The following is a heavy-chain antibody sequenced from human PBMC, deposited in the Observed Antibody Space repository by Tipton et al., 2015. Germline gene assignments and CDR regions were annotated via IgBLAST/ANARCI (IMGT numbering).Heavy chain of an antibody. V-gene: IGHV3-72*01. CDR1: GFNFSRHA. CDR2: SRNRPNSYIS. J-gene: IGHJ3*02. CDR3: ARDRAFAPWSDAFDI. Sequence: SLRLSCATSGFNFSRHAIHWVRQAPGEGLEWVGRSRNRPNSYISDYAASVEGRFIISRDDSKISLYLQLNSLKTEDTAVYYCARDRAFAPWSDAFDIWGQGTMVTVSS. D-gene: IGHD2-15*01.